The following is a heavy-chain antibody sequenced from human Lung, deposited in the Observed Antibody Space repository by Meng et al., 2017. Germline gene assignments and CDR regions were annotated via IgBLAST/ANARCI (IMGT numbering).Heavy chain of an antibody. J-gene: IGHJ4*02. CDR2: IKQDGSEK. CDR3: ARLRYYGSGSCDY. D-gene: IGHD3-10*01. CDR1: GFTFSSYW. Sequence: GGSLRLSCAASGFTFSSYWMSWVRQAPGKGLEWVANIKQDGSEKYYVDSVKGRFTISRDNAKNSLYLQMNSLRAEDTAVYYCARLRYYGSGSCDYWGQGTRVTGAS. V-gene: IGHV3-7*01.